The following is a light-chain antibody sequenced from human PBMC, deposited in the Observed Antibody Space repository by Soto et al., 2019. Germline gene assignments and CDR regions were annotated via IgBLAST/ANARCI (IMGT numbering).Light chain of an antibody. J-gene: IGKJ2*01. Sequence: DIQMTQSPSTLSASVGDRVTITCRASQSINNWLAWYQQKPGKAPKLLIYDASTLDIGVPSRFSGSGFGTEFSLTISSLQPDDFATFYCQHYKSYSYTFGRGTKLEVK. CDR1: QSINNW. V-gene: IGKV1-5*01. CDR3: QHYKSYSYT. CDR2: DAS.